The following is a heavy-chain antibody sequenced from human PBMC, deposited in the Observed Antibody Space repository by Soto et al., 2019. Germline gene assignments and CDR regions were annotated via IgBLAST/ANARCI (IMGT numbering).Heavy chain of an antibody. D-gene: IGHD4-17*01. Sequence: VQLVQSGAEVKKPGASVKVSCRASGYTFTNYGIIWVRQAPGQGLEWMGWISGYNGNTNYAQKFQGRVTMTTDTSTNTAYMELRSLRSDDTAVFYCARGDYGGGADSWGQGTLVTVSS. CDR2: ISGYNGNT. J-gene: IGHJ5*01. CDR3: ARGDYGGGADS. CDR1: GYTFTNYG. V-gene: IGHV1-18*01.